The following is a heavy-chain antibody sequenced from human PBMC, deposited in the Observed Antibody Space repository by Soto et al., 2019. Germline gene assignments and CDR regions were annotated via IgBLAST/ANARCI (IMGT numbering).Heavy chain of an antibody. CDR2: ISWNSGSI. J-gene: IGHJ4*02. Sequence: EVQLVESGGGLVQPGRSLRLSCAASGFTFDDYAMHWVRQAPGKGLEWVSGISWNSGSIGHADSVKGRFTISRDNAKNSLYLQMNSLRAEDTALYYCAKAGPEEVLPFDYWGQGTLVTVSS. CDR1: GFTFDDYA. V-gene: IGHV3-9*01. CDR3: AKAGPEEVLPFDY.